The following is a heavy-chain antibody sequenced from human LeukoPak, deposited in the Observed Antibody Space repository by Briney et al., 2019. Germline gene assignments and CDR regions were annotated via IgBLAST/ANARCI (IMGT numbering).Heavy chain of an antibody. CDR2: NYPGDSSI. Sequence: GESLKISCKGSGYSFSNYWIAWVRQRPGKGLEWMGINYPGDSSIRYSPSFQGQVTISADKSISTAYLQWSSLKASDTAMYYSAKLLSGTSDYWGQGTLVTVSS. V-gene: IGHV5-51*01. CDR3: AKLLSGTSDY. CDR1: GYSFSNYW. J-gene: IGHJ4*02. D-gene: IGHD1-1*01.